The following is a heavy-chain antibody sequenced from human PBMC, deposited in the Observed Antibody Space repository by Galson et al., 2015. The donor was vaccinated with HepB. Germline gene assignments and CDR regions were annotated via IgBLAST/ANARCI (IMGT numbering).Heavy chain of an antibody. Sequence: SLRLSCAASGFSLSSYGMHWVRQAPGKGLEWVSTISGPGDNTYYADSVKGRFTISRDNSKSTVYLQMNSLRAGDTAVYYCTREGVSSNGWYADSWGQGTLVTVSS. D-gene: IGHD6-19*01. CDR1: GFSLSSYG. CDR2: ISGPGDNT. V-gene: IGHV3-23*01. CDR3: TREGVSSNGWYADS. J-gene: IGHJ4*02.